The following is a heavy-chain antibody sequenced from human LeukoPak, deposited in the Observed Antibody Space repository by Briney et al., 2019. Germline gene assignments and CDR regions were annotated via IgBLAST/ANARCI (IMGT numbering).Heavy chain of an antibody. CDR1: GFTLPYG. Sequence: GGSLRLSCVVSGFTLPYGMSWVRQAPGKGLEWVSYVSATGYTTYYADSVEGRFTISRDNSKNTLYLQMNSLRAEDTAVYYCAKDGAGSSHNWGQGTLVTVSS. V-gene: IGHV3-23*01. CDR2: VSATGYTT. CDR3: AKDGAGSSHN. D-gene: IGHD6-13*01. J-gene: IGHJ4*02.